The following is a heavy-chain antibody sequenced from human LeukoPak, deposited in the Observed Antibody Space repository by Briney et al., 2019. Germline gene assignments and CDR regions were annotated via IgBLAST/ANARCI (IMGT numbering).Heavy chain of an antibody. CDR3: ARRYCSSTGCQHPFDD. J-gene: IGHJ4*02. Sequence: EPGGSLRLSCAASGFTLNSHTMNWVRQAPGRVREWVSCFGGSGSPIYYADSVKGRFTISRDSAKNSLYLQMSSLRVEDTAVYYCARRYCSSTGCQHPFDDWGQGTLVTVSS. V-gene: IGHV3-48*04. CDR2: FGGSGSPI. D-gene: IGHD2-2*01. CDR1: GFTLNSHT.